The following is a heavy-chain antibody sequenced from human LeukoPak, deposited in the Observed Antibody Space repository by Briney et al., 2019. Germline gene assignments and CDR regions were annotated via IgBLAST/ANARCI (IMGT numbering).Heavy chain of an antibody. J-gene: IGHJ5*01. CDR2: FYYSGST. Sequence: PSETLSLTCTVSGTSVKTYYWSWIRQPPGKGLEWLGYFYYSGSTTYNPSLKSRVTISVDSSKNQLSLNLNSVTAADTAVYYCVRHQGGRITQHWFDPWGQGTLVTVPS. D-gene: IGHD3-10*01. CDR1: GTSVKTYY. V-gene: IGHV4-59*08. CDR3: VRHQGGRITQHWFDP.